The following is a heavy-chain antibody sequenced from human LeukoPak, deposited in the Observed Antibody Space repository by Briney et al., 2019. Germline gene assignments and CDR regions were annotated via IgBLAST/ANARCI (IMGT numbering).Heavy chain of an antibody. CDR2: IIPIFGTA. CDR3: ARTTYYYGSGSHFDP. D-gene: IGHD3-10*01. Sequence: SVKVSCRASGGTFSSYAISWVRQAPGQGLEWMGGIIPIFGTANYAQKFQGRVTITADESTSTAYMELSSLRSEDTAVYYCARTTYYYGSGSHFDPWGQGTLVTVSS. J-gene: IGHJ5*02. CDR1: GGTFSSYA. V-gene: IGHV1-69*13.